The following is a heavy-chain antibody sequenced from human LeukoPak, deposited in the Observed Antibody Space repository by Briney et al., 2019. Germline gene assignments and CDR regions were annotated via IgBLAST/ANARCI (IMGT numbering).Heavy chain of an antibody. CDR1: GFTFNNYW. CDR3: ARSLSYYYDSSGSLWAFDI. Sequence: GGSLRLSCAASGFTFNNYWMHWVRQAPGKGLVWVSRINSDGSSTSYADSAKGRFTISRDNAKNTLYLQMNSLRAEDTAVYYCARSLSYYYDSSGSLWAFDIWGQGTMVTVSS. D-gene: IGHD3-22*01. V-gene: IGHV3-74*01. J-gene: IGHJ3*02. CDR2: INSDGSST.